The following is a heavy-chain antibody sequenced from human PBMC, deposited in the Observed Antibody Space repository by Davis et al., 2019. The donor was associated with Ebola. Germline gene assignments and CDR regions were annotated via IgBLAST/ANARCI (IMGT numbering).Heavy chain of an antibody. CDR1: GGTFSSYA. CDR2: IIPIFGTA. V-gene: IGHV1-69*05. CDR3: ARSIEGGWFDP. Sequence: SVKVSCKASGGTFSSYAISWVRQAPGQGLEWMGGIIPIFGTANYAQKLQGRVTMTTDTSTSTAYMELRSLRSDDTAVYYCARSIEGGWFDPWGQGTLVTVSS. D-gene: IGHD3-16*01. J-gene: IGHJ5*02.